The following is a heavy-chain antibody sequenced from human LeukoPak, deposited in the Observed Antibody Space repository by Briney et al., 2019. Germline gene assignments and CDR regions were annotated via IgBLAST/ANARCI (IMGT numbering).Heavy chain of an antibody. D-gene: IGHD3-3*01. J-gene: IGHJ4*02. CDR1: GYTFTGYY. Sequence: ASVKVSCKASGYTFTGYYMHWVRQAPGQGLEWMGWINPNSGGTNYAQKFQGRVTMTRDTSISTAYMELSRLRPDDTAVYYCARGPLLRFLEWLLSYWGQGTLVTVSS. V-gene: IGHV1-2*02. CDR2: INPNSGGT. CDR3: ARGPLLRFLEWLLSY.